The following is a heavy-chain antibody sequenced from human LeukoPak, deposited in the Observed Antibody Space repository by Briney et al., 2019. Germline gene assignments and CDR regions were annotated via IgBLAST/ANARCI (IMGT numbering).Heavy chain of an antibody. J-gene: IGHJ4*02. CDR1: GFSFSSYA. Sequence: PGGSLRLSCAAAGFSFSSYAMHWVRQAPGKGPEWVALIGYDGSNEAYAHSVRGRFTISRDNSGNALHLQMNGLRVEDTAVYYCARGQSVGWELGVCDYWGQGTLVTVSS. V-gene: IGHV3-33*01. CDR3: ARGQSVGWELGVCDY. CDR2: IGYDGSNE. D-gene: IGHD4-23*01.